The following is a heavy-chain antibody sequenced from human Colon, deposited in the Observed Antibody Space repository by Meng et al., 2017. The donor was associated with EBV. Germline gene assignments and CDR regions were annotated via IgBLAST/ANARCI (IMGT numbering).Heavy chain of an antibody. V-gene: IGHV3-30*03. Sequence: GGSGGGLVQPGRSLKLSWKTLGFRFTGYGFHWVRQVPGKGVEWLALIGFDGSDEFYADSVKGRFTISRDNSRNVLYLTLNRLRIEDTAVYYCVRDSRADGYIDPEYSDYWGRGTLVTVSS. CDR3: VRDSRADGYIDPEYSDY. D-gene: IGHD5-24*01. CDR1: GFRFTGYG. CDR2: IGFDGSDE. J-gene: IGHJ4*02.